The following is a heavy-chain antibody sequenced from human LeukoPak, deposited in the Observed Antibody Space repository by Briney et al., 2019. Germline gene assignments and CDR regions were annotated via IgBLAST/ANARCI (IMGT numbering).Heavy chain of an antibody. CDR2: IYYSGST. D-gene: IGHD6-19*01. J-gene: IGHJ4*02. CDR3: ARMRQWLPPDY. Sequence: SETLSLTCAVYGGSFSGYYWSWIRQPPGKGLEWIGYIYYSGSTNYNPSLKSRVTISVDTSKNQFSLKLSSVTAADTAVYYCARMRQWLPPDYWGQGTLVTVSS. V-gene: IGHV4-59*01. CDR1: GGSFSGYY.